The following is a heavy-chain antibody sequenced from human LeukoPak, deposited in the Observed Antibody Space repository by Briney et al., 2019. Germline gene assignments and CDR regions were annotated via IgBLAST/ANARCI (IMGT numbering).Heavy chain of an antibody. D-gene: IGHD6-6*01. V-gene: IGHV4-39*07. CDR3: AREAYSSSEIDX. J-gene: IGHJ4*02. Sequence: SETLSLTCTVSGDSISSSSYYWGWIRQPPGKGLEWIANIYYSGNTFYNPSLKSRVTISVDTSKNQFSLKLSSVTAADTAVYYCAREAYSSSEIDXWXXGTLVTVSS. CDR2: IYYSGNT. CDR1: GDSISSSSYY.